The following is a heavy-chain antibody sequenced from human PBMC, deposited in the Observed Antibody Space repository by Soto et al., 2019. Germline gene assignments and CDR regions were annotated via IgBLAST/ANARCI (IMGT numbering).Heavy chain of an antibody. CDR3: VRNRFCNDGGCYRDLDS. V-gene: IGHV3-48*03. Sequence: LRLSCAASGFIFSSFDMNWVRQAPGKGLEWISYISNSGKAIYYADSVKGRFTISRDNARSSLYLDMNNLRVDDTALYYCVRNRFCNDGGCYRDLDSWGQGIQVTVSS. D-gene: IGHD6-19*01. J-gene: IGHJ4*02. CDR2: ISNSGKAI. CDR1: GFIFSSFD.